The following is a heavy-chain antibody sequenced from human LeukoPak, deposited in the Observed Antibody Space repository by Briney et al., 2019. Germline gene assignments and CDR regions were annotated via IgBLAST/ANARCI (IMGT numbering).Heavy chain of an antibody. D-gene: IGHD6-13*01. CDR3: ARGSAAGDFDY. CDR2: INHSGST. Sequence: PGGSLRLSCAASGFTFSSYWMSWIRQPPGKGLEWIGEINHSGSTNYNPSLKSRVTISVDTSKNQFSLKLSSVTAADTAVYYCARGSAAGDFDYWGQGTLVTVSS. V-gene: IGHV4-34*01. J-gene: IGHJ4*02. CDR1: GFTFSSYW.